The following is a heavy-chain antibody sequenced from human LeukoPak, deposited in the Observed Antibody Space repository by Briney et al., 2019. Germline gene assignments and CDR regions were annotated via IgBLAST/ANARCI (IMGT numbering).Heavy chain of an antibody. D-gene: IGHD5-24*01. CDR1: GYTFTSYG. Sequence: VASVKVSCKASGYTFTSYGISWVRQAPGQGLEWMGWISAYNGNTNYAQKFQGRVTITADESTSTAYMEVSSLRSEDTAMYYCARGTWLQSQAFDIWGQGTMVTVSS. J-gene: IGHJ3*02. CDR2: ISAYNGNT. V-gene: IGHV1-18*01. CDR3: ARGTWLQSQAFDI.